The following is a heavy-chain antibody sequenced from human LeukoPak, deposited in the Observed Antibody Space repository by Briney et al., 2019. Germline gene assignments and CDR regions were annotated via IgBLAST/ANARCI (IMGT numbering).Heavy chain of an antibody. Sequence: GGSLKLSCAASGFTFSSYAMHWVRQAPGKGPEGVAVISYDGSNKYYADSVKGRFTISRDNSKNTLYLQMNSLRAEDTAVYYCARDVGYCSGGSCSAFDYWGQGTLVTVSS. CDR2: ISYDGSNK. D-gene: IGHD2-15*01. J-gene: IGHJ4*02. CDR1: GFTFSSYA. V-gene: IGHV3-30-3*01. CDR3: ARDVGYCSGGSCSAFDY.